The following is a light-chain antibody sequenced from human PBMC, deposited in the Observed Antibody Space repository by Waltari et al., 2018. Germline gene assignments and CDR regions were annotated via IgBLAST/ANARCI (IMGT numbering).Light chain of an antibody. CDR3: SSYTKSTTQV. J-gene: IGLJ1*01. CDR2: EVS. V-gene: IGLV2-14*01. Sequence: QSALTQPASVSGSPGQSITLSCTGPNSDIGSYNFVSWYQHHPNKVPKLVLYEVSNRPSGVSNSFSGSKSGNTAFLTISGLQAEDEAEYYCSSYTKSTTQVFGTGTKVTVL. CDR1: NSDIGSYNF.